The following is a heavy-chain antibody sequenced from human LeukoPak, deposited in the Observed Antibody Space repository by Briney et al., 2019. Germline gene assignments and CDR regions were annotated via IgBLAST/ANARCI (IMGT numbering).Heavy chain of an antibody. CDR2: INHSGST. CDR1: GGSFSGYY. Sequence: SETLSLTCAVYGGSFSGYYWSWIRQPPGKGLEWIGEINHSGSTNYNPSLKSRVTISVDTSKNQFSLKLSSVTAADTAVYYCARDGRIAAAGTGRGWFDPWGQGTLVTVSS. D-gene: IGHD6-13*01. J-gene: IGHJ5*02. CDR3: ARDGRIAAAGTGRGWFDP. V-gene: IGHV4-34*01.